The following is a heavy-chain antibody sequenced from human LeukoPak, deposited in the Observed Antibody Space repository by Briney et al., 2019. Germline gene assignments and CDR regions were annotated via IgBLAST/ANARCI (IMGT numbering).Heavy chain of an antibody. CDR1: GYSFTYYW. Sequence: GESLKISCKASGYSFTYYWIGWVRQMPGKGLEWMGIIYPGDFDFHPGDSDTRYSPSSQGQVTFSVDKSISTAYLQWSSLKASDTATYYCARRGRSSGYFDYWGQGTLVTVSS. CDR2: IYPGDFDFHPGDSDT. D-gene: IGHD6-6*01. V-gene: IGHV5-51*01. J-gene: IGHJ4*02. CDR3: ARRGRSSGYFDY.